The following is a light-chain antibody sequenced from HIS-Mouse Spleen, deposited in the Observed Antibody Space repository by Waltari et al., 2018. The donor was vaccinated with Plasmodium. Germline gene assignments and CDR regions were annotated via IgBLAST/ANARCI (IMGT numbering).Light chain of an antibody. J-gene: IGKJ3*01. V-gene: IGKV3D-15*01. CDR1: QSIGSH. CDR2: DAS. Sequence: ELVLTQSPATLSLSPVDRAPLSCRASQSIGSHLAWYQHRPGQAPRLLIYDASTRASGIPARFSGSGSGTEFTLTISSLEFEDSAVYYCQHHFTWPLTFGAGTKVDI. CDR3: QHHFTWPLT.